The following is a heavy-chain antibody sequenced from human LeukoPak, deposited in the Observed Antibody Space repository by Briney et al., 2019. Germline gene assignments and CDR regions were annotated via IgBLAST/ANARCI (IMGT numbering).Heavy chain of an antibody. CDR3: AKLGVPTAVDSDVFDI. J-gene: IGHJ3*02. D-gene: IGHD2-21*02. Sequence: QPGGSLRLSCAASGFTFSSYGMHWVRQAPGKGLEWVAVISYDGSNKYYADSVKGRFTISGDNSKNTLYLQMNSLRAEDTAVYYCAKLGVPTAVDSDVFDIWGKGKRVPVSS. CDR2: ISYDGSNK. V-gene: IGHV3-30*18. CDR1: GFTFSSYG.